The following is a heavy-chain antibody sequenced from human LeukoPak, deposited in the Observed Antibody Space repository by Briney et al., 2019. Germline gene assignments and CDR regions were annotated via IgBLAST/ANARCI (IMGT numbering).Heavy chain of an antibody. V-gene: IGHV1-2*02. D-gene: IGHD3-22*01. Sequence: GESLKISCKASGYTFTGCYMHWVRQAPGQGLEWMGWINPNSGGTNYAQKFQGRVTMTRDTSISTANMELSRLRSDDTAVYYCARAVVVVTDAFDIWGQGTMVTVSS. CDR3: ARAVVVVTDAFDI. CDR1: GYTFTGCY. CDR2: INPNSGGT. J-gene: IGHJ3*02.